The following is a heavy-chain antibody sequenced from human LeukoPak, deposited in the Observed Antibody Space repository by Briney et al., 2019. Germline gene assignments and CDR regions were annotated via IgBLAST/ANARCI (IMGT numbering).Heavy chain of an antibody. V-gene: IGHV3-7*03. CDR2: IKLDGSEK. J-gene: IGHJ4*02. CDR3: ARDQYDTWSRRGNFDS. CDR1: TFTFRNYW. Sequence: GGSLRLSCAASTFTFRNYWMSWVRQAPGEGLERVANIKLDGSEKNYVDSVKGRFTISRDNTKNSLYLQMNSLRVEDTAVFYCARDQYDTWSRRGNFDSWGQGTLVIVSS. D-gene: IGHD3-3*01.